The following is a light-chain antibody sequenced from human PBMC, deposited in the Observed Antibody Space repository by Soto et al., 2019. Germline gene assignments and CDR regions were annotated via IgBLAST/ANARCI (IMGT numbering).Light chain of an antibody. Sequence: DIQMTQSPSSLSPSVGDRATITCRASQGISNYLAWYQQKPGKVPQLLIYAASTLQSGVPSRFSGSGSGTDSTLTIRSLKPEDFATYYCQHLNSYPTFGQGTRLEIK. CDR2: AAS. V-gene: IGKV1-27*01. CDR3: QHLNSYPT. J-gene: IGKJ5*01. CDR1: QGISNY.